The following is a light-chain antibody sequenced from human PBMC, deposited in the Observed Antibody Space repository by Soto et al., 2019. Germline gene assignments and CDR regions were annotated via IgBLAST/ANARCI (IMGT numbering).Light chain of an antibody. CDR3: QSYDSSLKNSV. CDR1: SSNIGAGYD. J-gene: IGLJ3*02. V-gene: IGLV1-40*01. CDR2: ANT. Sequence: QSVLTQSPPVSGAPGQRGTISCTGSSSNIGAGYDVHWYQQFPGTAPKLLISANTNRPSGVPDRFSGSKSGTSASLAITGLQPEDEADYYCQSYDSSLKNSVFGGGTKVTVL.